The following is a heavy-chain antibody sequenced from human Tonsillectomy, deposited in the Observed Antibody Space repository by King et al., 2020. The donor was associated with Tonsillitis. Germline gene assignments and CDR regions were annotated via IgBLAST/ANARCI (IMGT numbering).Heavy chain of an antibody. CDR1: GGSISSSSYY. J-gene: IGHJ5*02. D-gene: IGHD1-7*01. CDR3: ARHLGRDKWNYAAAGWFDP. V-gene: IGHV4-39*01. Sequence: LQLQESGPGLVKPSETLSLTCTVSGGSISSSSYYWGWIRQPPGKGLEWIGSIYYSGSTYCKPSLNSRVTISVDTSKNQFSLKLSSVTAADTAVYYCARHLGRDKWNYAAAGWFDPWGQGTLVSVSS. CDR2: IYYSGST.